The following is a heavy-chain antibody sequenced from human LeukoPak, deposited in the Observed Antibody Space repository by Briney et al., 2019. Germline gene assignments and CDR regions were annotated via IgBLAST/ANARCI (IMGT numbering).Heavy chain of an antibody. CDR1: GYSFTSSY. J-gene: IGHJ3*02. V-gene: IGHV1-46*01. CDR3: ARAHPGIGDAFDI. D-gene: IGHD6-13*01. CDR2: INPSGGST. Sequence: ASVKVSCKASGYSFTSSYIHWVRQAPGQGLEWMGIINPSGGSTSYAQKFQGRVTMTRDTSISTAYMELSRLRSDDTAVYYCARAHPGIGDAFDIWGQGTMVTVSS.